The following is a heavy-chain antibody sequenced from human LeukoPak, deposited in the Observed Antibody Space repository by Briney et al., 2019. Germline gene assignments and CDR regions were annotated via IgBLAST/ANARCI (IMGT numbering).Heavy chain of an antibody. Sequence: SVKVSCKASGGTFSSYVISWVRQAPGQGLEWMGRIIPILGIANYAQKFQGRVTITADKSTSTAYSGLSSLRPEDTAVYYCASPPADYYDSRDYFDYWGQGTLVTVSS. V-gene: IGHV1-69*04. CDR1: GGTFSSYV. CDR2: IIPILGIA. CDR3: ASPPADYYDSRDYFDY. D-gene: IGHD3-22*01. J-gene: IGHJ4*02.